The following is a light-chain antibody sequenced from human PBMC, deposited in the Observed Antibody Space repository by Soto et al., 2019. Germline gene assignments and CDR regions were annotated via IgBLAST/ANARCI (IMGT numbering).Light chain of an antibody. J-gene: IGLJ1*01. Sequence: QPVLTQPASVSGSPGQSITISCAGTSSDLAIYNYVSWYQQQPGKAPKLMIYQVTNRPSGVSNRFSGSRSGNTASLTISGLQAEDEADYYCSSYTDSSNYVFGTGTKV. CDR2: QVT. CDR1: SSDLAIYNY. V-gene: IGLV2-14*01. CDR3: SSYTDSSNYV.